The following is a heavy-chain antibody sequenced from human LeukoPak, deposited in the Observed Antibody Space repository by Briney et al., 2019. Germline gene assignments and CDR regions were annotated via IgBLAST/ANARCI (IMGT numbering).Heavy chain of an antibody. D-gene: IGHD5-18*01. Sequence: GRSLRLSCAASGFTFDDYAMHWVRQAPGKGLEWVSGISWNSGSIGYADSVKGRFTISRGNARNSLYLQMNSLRAEDTAVYYCARVRGNSYGYVDYWGQGTLVTVSS. V-gene: IGHV3-9*01. CDR2: ISWNSGSI. J-gene: IGHJ4*02. CDR1: GFTFDDYA. CDR3: ARVRGNSYGYVDY.